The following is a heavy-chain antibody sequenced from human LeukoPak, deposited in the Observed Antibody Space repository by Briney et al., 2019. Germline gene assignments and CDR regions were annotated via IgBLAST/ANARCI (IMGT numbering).Heavy chain of an antibody. V-gene: IGHV1-18*01. J-gene: IGHJ4*02. CDR3: ARDLGAVVPAAIDFDY. CDR2: ISAYNGNT. CDR1: GYTFTSYG. Sequence: ASVKVSCKASGYTFTSYGISWVRQAPGQGLEWMGWISAYNGNTNYAQKLQGRVTMTTDTSTSTAYMELRSLRSDDTAVYYCARDLGAVVPAAIDFDYWGQGTLFTVSS. D-gene: IGHD2-2*01.